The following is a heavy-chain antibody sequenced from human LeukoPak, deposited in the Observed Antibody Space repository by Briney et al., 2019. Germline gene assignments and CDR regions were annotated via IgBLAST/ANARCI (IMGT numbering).Heavy chain of an antibody. CDR3: ARGGLAYDSSGYYYPLNSYYFDY. CDR1: GFTFSSYG. D-gene: IGHD3-22*01. CDR2: IWYDGSNK. Sequence: GGSLRLSCAASGFTFSSYGMHWVRQAPGKGLEWVAVIWYDGSNKYYADSVKGRFTISRDNSKNTLYLQMNSLRAEDTAVYYCARGGLAYDSSGYYYPLNSYYFDYWGQGTLVTVSS. V-gene: IGHV3-33*01. J-gene: IGHJ4*02.